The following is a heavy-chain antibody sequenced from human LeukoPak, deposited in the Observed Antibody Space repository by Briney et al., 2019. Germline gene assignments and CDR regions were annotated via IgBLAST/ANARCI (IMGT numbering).Heavy chain of an antibody. Sequence: GGSLRLSCAASGFTFSSYSMNWVRQAPGRGPEWVANVNRDGSETYYLDFVKGRFTISKDNAKNSLYLQMNSLRAEDTALYHCARNNGMDVWGQGTTVIVSS. CDR2: VNRDGSET. V-gene: IGHV3-7*03. CDR1: GFTFSSYS. CDR3: ARNNGMDV. J-gene: IGHJ6*02.